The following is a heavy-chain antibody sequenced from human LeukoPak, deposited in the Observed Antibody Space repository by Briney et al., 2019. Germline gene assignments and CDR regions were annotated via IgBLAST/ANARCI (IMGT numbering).Heavy chain of an antibody. Sequence: ASVKVSCKASGYTFTGYYMHWVRQAPGQGLEWMGWISAYNGNTNYAQKLQGRVTMTTDTSTSTAYMELRSLRSDDTAVYYCARDGNYDILTGSPDYWGQGTLVTVSS. CDR3: ARDGNYDILTGSPDY. CDR1: GYTFTGYY. D-gene: IGHD3-9*01. CDR2: ISAYNGNT. J-gene: IGHJ4*02. V-gene: IGHV1-18*04.